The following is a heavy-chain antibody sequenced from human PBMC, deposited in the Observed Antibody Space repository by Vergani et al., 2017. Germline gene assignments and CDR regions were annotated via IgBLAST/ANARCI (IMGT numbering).Heavy chain of an antibody. Sequence: QVQLQESGPGLVKPSGTLSLTCAVSGGSISSSNWWSWVRQPPGKGLEWIGEIYHSGSTNYNPSLKSRVTISVDKSKNQFSLKLSSVTAADTAVYYCAREVVPAATWGYYYYYMDVWGKGTTVTVSS. V-gene: IGHV4-4*02. CDR1: GGSISSSNW. D-gene: IGHD2-2*01. CDR3: AREVVPAATWGYYYYYMDV. J-gene: IGHJ6*03. CDR2: IYHSGST.